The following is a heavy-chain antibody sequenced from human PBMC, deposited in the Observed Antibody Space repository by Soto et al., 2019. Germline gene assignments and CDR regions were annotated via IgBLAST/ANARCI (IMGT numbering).Heavy chain of an antibody. D-gene: IGHD3-22*01. CDR3: ARNYYDSSGYYYAQPRFDY. CDR1: GYTFTSYA. Sequence: ASVKVSCKASGYTFTSYAMHWVRQAPGQRLEWMGWINAGNGNTKYSQKFQGRVTMTRDTSTSTVYMELSSLRSEDTAVYYCARNYYDSSGYYYAQPRFDYWGQGTLVTVSS. V-gene: IGHV1-3*01. J-gene: IGHJ4*02. CDR2: INAGNGNT.